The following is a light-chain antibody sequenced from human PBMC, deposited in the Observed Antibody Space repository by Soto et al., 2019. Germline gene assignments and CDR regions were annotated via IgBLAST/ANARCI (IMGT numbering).Light chain of an antibody. CDR1: QSVSSY. Sequence: EIVLTQSPATLSLSPGERATLSCRASQSVSSYLAWDQQKPGQAPRLLIYDASNRATGIPARFSGSGSGTDFTRTISSLEPEDFAVFYCQQRSNWPPYTFGQGNKLEIK. V-gene: IGKV3-11*01. CDR2: DAS. CDR3: QQRSNWPPYT. J-gene: IGKJ2*01.